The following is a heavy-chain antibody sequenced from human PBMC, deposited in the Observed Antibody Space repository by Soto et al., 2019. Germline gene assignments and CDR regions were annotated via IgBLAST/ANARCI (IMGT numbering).Heavy chain of an antibody. Sequence: PSETLSLTCTVSGGSISSGGYYWSWIRQHPGKGLEWIGYIYYSGSTYYNPSLKSRVTISVDTPKNQFSLKLSSVTAADTAVYYCARNAPQAAAGTINWFDPWGQGTLVTVSS. V-gene: IGHV4-31*03. CDR3: ARNAPQAAAGTINWFDP. CDR2: IYYSGST. CDR1: GGSISSGGYY. J-gene: IGHJ5*02. D-gene: IGHD6-13*01.